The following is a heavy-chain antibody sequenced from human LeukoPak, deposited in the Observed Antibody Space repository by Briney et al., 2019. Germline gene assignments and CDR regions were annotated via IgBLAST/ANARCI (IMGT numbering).Heavy chain of an antibody. D-gene: IGHD3-10*01. V-gene: IGHV4-4*07. CDR3: ASSLYYYTSGAGFDY. Sequence: SETLSLTCTVSGASIRTYYWSWIRRPAGKGLEWIGRISASGNTDHNPSLKSRVTMSVDTSKNQVSLNLNSVTAADTAVYYCASSLYYYTSGAGFDYWGQGTLVTVSA. CDR2: ISASGNT. J-gene: IGHJ4*02. CDR1: GASIRTYY.